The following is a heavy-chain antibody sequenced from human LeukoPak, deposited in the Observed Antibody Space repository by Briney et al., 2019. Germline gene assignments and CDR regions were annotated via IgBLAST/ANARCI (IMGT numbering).Heavy chain of an antibody. CDR3: AKGTSSSAYYYGMDV. Sequence: GGSLRPSCAASGFTFSSYAMSWVRQAPGKGLEWVSAISGSGGSTYYADSVKGRFTISRDNSKNTLYLQMNSLRAEDTAVYYCAKGTSSSAYYYGMDVWGQGTTVTVSS. D-gene: IGHD6-6*01. J-gene: IGHJ6*02. V-gene: IGHV3-23*01. CDR2: ISGSGGST. CDR1: GFTFSSYA.